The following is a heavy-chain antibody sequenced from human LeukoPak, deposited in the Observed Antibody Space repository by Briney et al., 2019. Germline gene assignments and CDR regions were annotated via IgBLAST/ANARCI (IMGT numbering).Heavy chain of an antibody. CDR3: AKDRPNYYGSNGHYYKLNGDC. Sequence: GGSLRLSCAASGFTFSTYAMSWVRQAPGKGLEWVSSITSSGAATYYADSVKGRFTISRDNSDNTLYLQMNSLRAEDTAVYYCAKDRPNYYGSNGHYYKLNGDCWGQGTLVTVSS. CDR2: ITSSGAAT. CDR1: GFTFSTYA. J-gene: IGHJ4*02. D-gene: IGHD3-22*01. V-gene: IGHV3-23*01.